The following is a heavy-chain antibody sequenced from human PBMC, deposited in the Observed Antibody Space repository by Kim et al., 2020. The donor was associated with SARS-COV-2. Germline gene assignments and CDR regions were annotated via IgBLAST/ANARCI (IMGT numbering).Heavy chain of an antibody. D-gene: IGHD3-22*01. CDR3: ARDYSYYYDSSGYSPGAFDI. V-gene: IGHV3-48*02. Sequence: RFTISRDNAKNSLYLQMNSLRDEDTAVYYCARDYSYYYDSSGYSPGAFDIWGQGTMVTVSS. J-gene: IGHJ3*02.